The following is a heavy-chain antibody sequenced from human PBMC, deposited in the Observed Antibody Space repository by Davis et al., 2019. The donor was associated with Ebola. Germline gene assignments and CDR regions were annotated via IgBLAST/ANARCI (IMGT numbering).Heavy chain of an antibody. Sequence: ASVKVSCKASGYTFTGDYMHWVRQAPGQGLEWMGWISPNSGATIYAQRFQGRVTMTRDTSINTAYMELRRLRSDDTALYYCTTGVYGGYAFDIWGLGTLVTVSS. D-gene: IGHD4-23*01. CDR3: TTGVYGGYAFDI. CDR2: ISPNSGAT. CDR1: GYTFTGDY. J-gene: IGHJ3*02. V-gene: IGHV1-2*02.